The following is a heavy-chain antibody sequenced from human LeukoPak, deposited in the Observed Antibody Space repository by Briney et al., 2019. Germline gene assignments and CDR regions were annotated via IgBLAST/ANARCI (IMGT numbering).Heavy chain of an antibody. J-gene: IGHJ6*03. CDR3: ARGGWVKCSSTSCYTPVFDYMDV. Sequence: GASVKVSCKASGGTFSSYAISWVRQAPGQGLEWMGGIIPIFGTANYAQKFQGRVTITTDESTSTAYLELSSLRSEDTAVYYCARGGWVKCSSTSCYTPVFDYMDVWGKGTTVTVSS. CDR2: IIPIFGTA. D-gene: IGHD2-2*02. V-gene: IGHV1-69*05. CDR1: GGTFSSYA.